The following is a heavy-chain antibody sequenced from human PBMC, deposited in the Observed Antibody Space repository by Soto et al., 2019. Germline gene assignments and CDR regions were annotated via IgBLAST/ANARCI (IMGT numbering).Heavy chain of an antibody. J-gene: IGHJ4*02. CDR1: GGSISRGNW. Sequence: LEPLSLTCSVSGGSISRGNWYRWVSRPPGKGLEWIGEVYRSGSTYYKPSLKSRVSISVDTSKNQFSLRSEDTAVYYCARASSPYYYDSSLNYWGQGTLVTVSS. CDR3: ARASSPYYYDSSLNY. D-gene: IGHD3-22*01. CDR2: VYRSGST. V-gene: IGHV4-4*02.